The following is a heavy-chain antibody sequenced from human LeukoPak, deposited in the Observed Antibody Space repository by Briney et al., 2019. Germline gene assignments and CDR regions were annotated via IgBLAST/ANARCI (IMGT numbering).Heavy chain of an antibody. J-gene: IGHJ4*02. D-gene: IGHD2-15*01. V-gene: IGHV3-23*01. CDR2: ISSSGGST. CDR1: GFTFSSYA. CDR3: AKRSCSGGSCNFDY. Sequence: GGSLRLSCAASGFTFSSYAMSWVRQAPGKGLEWVSAISSSGGSTNYADSVKGRFTISRDNSKNTLYLQMNSLRAADTAVYYCAKRSCSGGSCNFDYWGQGTLVTVSS.